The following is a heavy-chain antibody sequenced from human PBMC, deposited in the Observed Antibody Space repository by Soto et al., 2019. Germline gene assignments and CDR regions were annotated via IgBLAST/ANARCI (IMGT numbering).Heavy chain of an antibody. D-gene: IGHD3-10*01. Sequence: SVKVSCKASGGTFSSYTISWVRQAPGQGLEWMGRIIPILGIANYAQKFQGRVTITADKSTSTAYMELSSLRSEDTAVYYCARDKTMVRGVPDGDNWFDPWGQGTLVTVSS. CDR2: IIPILGIA. CDR3: ARDKTMVRGVPDGDNWFDP. V-gene: IGHV1-69*04. CDR1: GGTFSSYT. J-gene: IGHJ5*02.